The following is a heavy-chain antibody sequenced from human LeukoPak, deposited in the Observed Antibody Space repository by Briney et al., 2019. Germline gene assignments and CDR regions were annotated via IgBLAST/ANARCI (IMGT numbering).Heavy chain of an antibody. J-gene: IGHJ4*02. D-gene: IGHD6-25*01. CDR1: GGSFSGYY. Sequence: SETLSLTCAVYGGSFSGYYWSWIRQPPGKGLEWIGEINHSGSTNYNPSLKSRVTISVDTSKNQFSLKLSSVTAADTTVYYCARSKSGTDYWGQGTLVTVSS. CDR2: INHSGST. V-gene: IGHV4-34*01. CDR3: ARSKSGTDY.